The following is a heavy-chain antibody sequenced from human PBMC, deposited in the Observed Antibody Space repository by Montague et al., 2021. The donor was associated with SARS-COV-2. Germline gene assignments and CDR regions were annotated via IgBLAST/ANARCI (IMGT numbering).Heavy chain of an antibody. J-gene: IGHJ3*01. D-gene: IGHD2-2*01. CDR2: INHSGTA. CDR3: AKEREVVRAARTLVAFDL. Sequence: SETLSLTCAVYGGSFSVYYWSWLRQSPGRGLEWIAGINHSGTANYNPSLKSRVSISVDTSKNQFTLKLTSVTAADTAMYYCAKEREVVRAARTLVAFDLWGRGTMVTVSS. V-gene: IGHV4-34*01. CDR1: GGSFSVYY.